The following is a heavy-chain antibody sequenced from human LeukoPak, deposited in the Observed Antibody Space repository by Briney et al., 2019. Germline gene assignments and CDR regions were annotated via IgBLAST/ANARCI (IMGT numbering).Heavy chain of an antibody. CDR3: ARDRVSTIGDFDY. D-gene: IGHD5/OR15-5a*01. V-gene: IGHV1-2*02. CDR1: GYTFNMFY. Sequence: ASVKVSCKASGYTFNMFYIHWVRQAPGQGLEWVGWLNPNSGATTYAQKFEGRVTMTRDTSISTAYMDLRSLGSDDTAIYYCARDRVSTIGDFDYWGQGTPVTVSS. J-gene: IGHJ4*02. CDR2: LNPNSGAT.